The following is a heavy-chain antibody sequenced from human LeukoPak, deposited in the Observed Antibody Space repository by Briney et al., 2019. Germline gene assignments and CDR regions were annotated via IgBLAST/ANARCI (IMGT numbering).Heavy chain of an antibody. D-gene: IGHD3-10*01. CDR1: GYTFTGYD. Sequence: ASVKVSCKASGYTFTGYDINWVRQATGQGLEWMGWMNPNSGNTGYAQKFQGRVTMTRNTSISTAYMELSSLRSEDTAVYYCARVWFGELFEFDYWGQGTLVTVSS. J-gene: IGHJ4*02. CDR3: ARVWFGELFEFDY. V-gene: IGHV1-8*01. CDR2: MNPNSGNT.